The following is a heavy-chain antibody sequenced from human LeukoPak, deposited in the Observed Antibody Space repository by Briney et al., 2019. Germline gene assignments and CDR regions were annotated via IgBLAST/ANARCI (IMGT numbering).Heavy chain of an antibody. V-gene: IGHV3-48*03. CDR2: VGSSGDTI. CDR1: GFTFSSYE. J-gene: IGHJ4*02. D-gene: IGHD5-24*01. Sequence: PGGSLRLSCAASGFTFSSYEMIWVRQAPGKGLEWISYVGSSGDTIYYADSVKGRFTISRDNAKNSLYLQMNSLRAEDTAVYYCARRRTMATITKGYFDYWGQGTLVTVSS. CDR3: ARRRTMATITKGYFDY.